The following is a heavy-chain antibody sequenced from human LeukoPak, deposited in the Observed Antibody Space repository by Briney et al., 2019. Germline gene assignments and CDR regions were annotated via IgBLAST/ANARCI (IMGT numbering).Heavy chain of an antibody. CDR3: ATGGTSTAPDY. Sequence: GGSLRLSCAASGFTFSNYEMTWVRQAPGKGLECVSYISCSGITIDYADSVEGRFTISRDNAKNSLYLQMNSLRAEDTALYYCATGGTSTAPDYWGQGTLVTVSS. V-gene: IGHV3-48*03. J-gene: IGHJ4*02. CDR2: ISCSGITI. CDR1: GFTFSNYE. D-gene: IGHD5-18*01.